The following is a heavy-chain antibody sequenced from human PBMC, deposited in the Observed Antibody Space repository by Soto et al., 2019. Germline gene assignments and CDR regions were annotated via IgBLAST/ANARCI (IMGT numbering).Heavy chain of an antibody. V-gene: IGHV3-33*01. CDR3: ARTGVRFLALSVPDHMAL. Sequence: PGGSLRLSCAASGFPFSTYGMHWVRQAPGKGLEWVAVIWYDGSDKYYADSVKGRFTISRDNSKNTVYLQMNSLRAEDTAVYYCARTGVRFLALSVPDHMALWGPGPTVTVPS. CDR2: IWYDGSDK. D-gene: IGHD3-3*01. J-gene: IGHJ6*02. CDR1: GFPFSTYG.